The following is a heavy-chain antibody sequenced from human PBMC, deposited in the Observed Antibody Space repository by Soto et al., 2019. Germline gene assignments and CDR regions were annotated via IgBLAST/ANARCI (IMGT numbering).Heavy chain of an antibody. V-gene: IGHV4-39*01. CDR3: ARLSTDSSSWYLDY. Sequence: QLQLQESGPGLVKPSETLSLTCTVSGGSLSSSSYYWGWIRQPPGKGLEWIGSIYYSGSTYYNPSLKSRVTISVDTSKNQFSLKLSSVTAADTAVYYCARLSTDSSSWYLDYWGQGTLVTVSS. CDR2: IYYSGST. CDR1: GGSLSSSSYY. J-gene: IGHJ4*02. D-gene: IGHD6-13*01.